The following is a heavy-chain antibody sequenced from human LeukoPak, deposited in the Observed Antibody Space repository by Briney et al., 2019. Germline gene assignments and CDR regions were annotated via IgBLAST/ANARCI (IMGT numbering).Heavy chain of an antibody. CDR2: ISGSGGST. J-gene: IGHJ4*02. CDR3: AKALVVVASYFAY. D-gene: IGHD2-15*01. Sequence: PGGSLRPSCAASGFTLSSYAMSWVRQAPGKGLEWVSAISGSGGSTYYAGSVKGRFTISRDNSKNTLYLQMNSLRAEDTAVYYCAKALVVVASYFAYRGQGTLVTVSS. V-gene: IGHV3-23*01. CDR1: GFTLSSYA.